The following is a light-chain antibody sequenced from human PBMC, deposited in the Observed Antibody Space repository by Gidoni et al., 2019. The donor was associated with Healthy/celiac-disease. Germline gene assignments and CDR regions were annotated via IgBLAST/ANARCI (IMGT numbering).Light chain of an antibody. CDR3: QQYNNWPPWYT. V-gene: IGKV3-15*01. CDR1: QSVSSN. J-gene: IGKJ2*01. CDR2: GAS. Sequence: EILLTQSPATLSVSPGERATLPCRASQSVSSNLDWYQQKPGQAPRLLIYGASTRATGIPARFSGSGAGTEFTLTISSLQSEDFAVYYCQQYNNWPPWYTFGQGTKLEIK.